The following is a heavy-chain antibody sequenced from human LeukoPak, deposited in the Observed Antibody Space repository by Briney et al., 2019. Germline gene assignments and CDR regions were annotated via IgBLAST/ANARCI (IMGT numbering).Heavy chain of an antibody. CDR2: ISSSNNYI. V-gene: IGHV3-21*04. D-gene: IGHD5/OR15-5a*01. J-gene: IGHJ4*02. CDR3: ARGDGVYVY. Sequence: GGSLRLSCAASGFTFSNYNMNWVRQAPGKGLEWVSSISSSNNYIYYADSVKGRFTISRDNSKNTVYLQMNSLRVKDTAVYYCARGDGVYVYWGQGTLVTVSS. CDR1: GFTFSNYN.